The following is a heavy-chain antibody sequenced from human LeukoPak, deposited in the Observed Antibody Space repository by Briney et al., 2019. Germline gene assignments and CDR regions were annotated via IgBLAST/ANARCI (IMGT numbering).Heavy chain of an antibody. CDR2: INHSGST. Sequence: PSETLSLTCAVYGGSFSGYCWNWIRQPPGKGLEWIGEINHSGSTNYNPSLKSRVTISVDTSKTHFSLKLNSVTAADTAVYYCARSGAAGTGLDYWGQGTLVTVSS. D-gene: IGHD6-13*01. V-gene: IGHV4-34*01. CDR1: GGSFSGYC. J-gene: IGHJ4*02. CDR3: ARSGAAGTGLDY.